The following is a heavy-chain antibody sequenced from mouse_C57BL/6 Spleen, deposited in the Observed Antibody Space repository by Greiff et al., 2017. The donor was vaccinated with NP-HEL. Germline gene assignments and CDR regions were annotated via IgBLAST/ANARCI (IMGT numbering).Heavy chain of an antibody. CDR3: ARVYGYSYYFDY. V-gene: IGHV1-64*01. Sequence: VQLQQSGAELVKPGASVKLSCKASGYTFTSYWMHWVKQRPGQGLEWIGMIHPNSGSTNYNEKFKSKATLTVDKSSSTAYMQLSSLTSEDSAVYYCARVYGYSYYFDYWGQGTTLTVSS. D-gene: IGHD2-2*01. CDR1: GYTFTSYW. CDR2: IHPNSGST. J-gene: IGHJ2*01.